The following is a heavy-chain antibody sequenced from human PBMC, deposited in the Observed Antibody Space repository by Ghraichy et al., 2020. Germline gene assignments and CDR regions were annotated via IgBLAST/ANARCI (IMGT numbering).Heavy chain of an antibody. Sequence: GGSLRLSYAASGFTFSSYAMSWVRQAPGKGLEWVSAISGSGGSTYYADSVKGRFTISRDNSKNTLYLQMNSLRAEDTAVYYCAKEGPYYDILTGYSDAFDIWGQGTMVTVSS. CDR3: AKEGPYYDILTGYSDAFDI. V-gene: IGHV3-23*01. CDR1: GFTFSSYA. J-gene: IGHJ3*02. D-gene: IGHD3-9*01. CDR2: ISGSGGST.